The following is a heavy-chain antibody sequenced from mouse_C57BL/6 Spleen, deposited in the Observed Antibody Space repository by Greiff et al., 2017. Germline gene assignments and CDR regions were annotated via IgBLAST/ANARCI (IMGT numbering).Heavy chain of an antibody. V-gene: IGHV1-53*01. CDR3: ARPCSDYYGSSHYYFDD. CDR2: INPSNGGT. CDR1: GYTFTSYW. D-gene: IGHD1-1*01. Sequence: QVQLQQPGTELVKPGASVKLSCKASGYTFTSYWMHWVKQRPGQGLEWIGNINPSNGGTNYNEKFTSKDTLTVDKSSSTAYMQLSRLTSEASAVYYCARPCSDYYGSSHYYFDDWGQGTTLTVSS. J-gene: IGHJ2*01.